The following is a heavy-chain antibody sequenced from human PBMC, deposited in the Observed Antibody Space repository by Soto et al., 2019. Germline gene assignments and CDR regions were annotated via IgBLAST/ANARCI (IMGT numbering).Heavy chain of an antibody. J-gene: IGHJ6*02. CDR2: ISSSSSYI. CDR1: GFTFSSYS. CDR3: ARESHPWIQLQTQTYGMDV. D-gene: IGHD5-18*01. V-gene: IGHV3-21*01. Sequence: PGGSLRLSCAASGFTFSSYSMNWVRQAPGKGLEWVSSISSSSSYIYYADSVKGRFTISRDNAKNSLYLQMNSLRAEDTAVYYCARESHPWIQLQTQTYGMDVWGQGTTVTVSS.